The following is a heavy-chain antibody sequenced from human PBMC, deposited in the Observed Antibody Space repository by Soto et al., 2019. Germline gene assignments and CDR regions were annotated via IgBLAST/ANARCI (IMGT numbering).Heavy chain of an antibody. J-gene: IGHJ4*02. V-gene: IGHV4-59*08. CDR2: IYYSGST. D-gene: IGHD3-10*01. Sequence: PSETLSLTCTVSGGSISSYYWSWIRQPPGKGLEWIGYIYYSGSTNYNPSLKSRVTISVDTSKNQFSLKLSSVTAADTAVYYCARRDVVGELLDYWGQGTLVTVSS. CDR3: ARRDVVGELLDY. CDR1: GGSISSYY.